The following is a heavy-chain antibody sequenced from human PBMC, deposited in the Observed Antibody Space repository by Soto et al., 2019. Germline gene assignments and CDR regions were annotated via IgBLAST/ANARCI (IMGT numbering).Heavy chain of an antibody. D-gene: IGHD6-19*01. CDR1: GFTFSRFG. J-gene: IGHJ4*02. V-gene: IGHV3-48*02. CDR3: ARSKLPEAGTLFDH. CDR2: ITSRSATV. Sequence: GGSLRLSCAASGFTFSRFGMNWVRQTPGKGLEWLAYITSRSATVYYPDSVKGRFTITRDNAENSLFLQMNTLRDADTAVYYCARSKLPEAGTLFDHWGQGTLVTVSS.